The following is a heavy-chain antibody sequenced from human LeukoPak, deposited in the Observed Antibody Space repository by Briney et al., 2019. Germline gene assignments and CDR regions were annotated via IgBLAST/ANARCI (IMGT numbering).Heavy chain of an antibody. D-gene: IGHD7-27*01. Sequence: PGGSLRLSCAASGFTVSSNYMSWVRQVPGKGLEWVSLIYSGGSTYYADSLKGIFSISRDNSKNTLYLQMNSLRAEDTAVYYCARDLGLYWYFDLWGRGTLVTVSS. V-gene: IGHV3-66*01. CDR1: GFTVSSNY. CDR3: ARDLGLYWYFDL. CDR2: IYSGGST. J-gene: IGHJ2*01.